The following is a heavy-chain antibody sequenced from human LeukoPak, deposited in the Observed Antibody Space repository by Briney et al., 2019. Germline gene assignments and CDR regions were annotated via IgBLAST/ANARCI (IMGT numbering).Heavy chain of an antibody. J-gene: IGHJ3*02. CDR3: AGPATYNSTWDAFDI. V-gene: IGHV4-59*04. CDR1: DFSFSTNF. D-gene: IGHD6-6*01. Sequence: GSLRLSCAASDFSFSTNFMSWVRQAPGKGLEWIGCIYYSGSTYYNPSLTSRVTISVDTCKNQFTPRRRSVTAAATAVYYCAGPATYNSTWDAFDIWGQGTMVTVSS. CDR2: IYYSGST.